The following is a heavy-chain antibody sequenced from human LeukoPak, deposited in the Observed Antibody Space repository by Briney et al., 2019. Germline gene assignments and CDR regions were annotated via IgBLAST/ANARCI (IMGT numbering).Heavy chain of an antibody. CDR2: INSNSGGT. D-gene: IGHD6-13*01. Sequence: AASVKVSCKASGYIFTGYSIHWVRQAPGQGLEWMGCINSNSGGTNYAQKFQGRVTMTRNTSISTAYMELSSLRSEDTAVYYCARGLAAAHHDAFDIWGQGTMVTVSS. J-gene: IGHJ3*02. V-gene: IGHV1-2*02. CDR1: GYIFTGYS. CDR3: ARGLAAAHHDAFDI.